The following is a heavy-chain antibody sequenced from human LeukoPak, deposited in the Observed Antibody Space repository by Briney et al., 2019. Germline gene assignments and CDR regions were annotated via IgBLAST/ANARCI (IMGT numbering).Heavy chain of an antibody. CDR1: GDSISSVGYF. D-gene: IGHD4-23*01. J-gene: IGHJ4*02. Sequence: PSEILSLTCTVSGDSISSVGYFWNWIRQPPGKGLEWIGYIYHSGTTYYNPSLKSRVTISVDTSNNQFSLILNSMTAADTAVYYCARAATNSYYFDSWGLGTLVTVSS. CDR2: IYHSGTT. CDR3: ARAATNSYYFDS. V-gene: IGHV4-30-2*01.